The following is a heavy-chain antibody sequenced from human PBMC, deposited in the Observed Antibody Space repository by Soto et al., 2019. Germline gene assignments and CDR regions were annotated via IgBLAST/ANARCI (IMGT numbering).Heavy chain of an antibody. D-gene: IGHD4-17*01. V-gene: IGHV3-64*04. Sequence: GGSLRLSCAASGVTFTTFWLSWVRKAPGKGLEYVSAISSNGGSTYYADSVKGRFTISRDNSKNTLYLQMDYLRAEDTAVYYCAKRDYGSSSHPCPFDSWGQGTLVTVSS. J-gene: IGHJ4*02. CDR3: AKRDYGSSSHPCPFDS. CDR2: ISSNGGST. CDR1: GVTFTTFW.